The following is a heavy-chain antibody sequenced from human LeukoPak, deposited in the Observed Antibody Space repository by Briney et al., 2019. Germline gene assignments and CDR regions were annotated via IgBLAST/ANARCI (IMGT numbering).Heavy chain of an antibody. D-gene: IGHD3-22*01. Sequence: SGATLVNPTQTLTLTFTFYGFSLSPSGVGVGWIRQPPGKALEWLTLIYWNDDKRYRPSLKSRLTITKNTSKTQVVLTMTNMDPVDTATYYCAHGTNYYDSSGYYYWGQGTLVTVSS. J-gene: IGHJ4*02. CDR3: AHGTNYYDSSGYYY. CDR2: IYWNDDK. CDR1: GFSLSPSGVG. V-gene: IGHV2-5*01.